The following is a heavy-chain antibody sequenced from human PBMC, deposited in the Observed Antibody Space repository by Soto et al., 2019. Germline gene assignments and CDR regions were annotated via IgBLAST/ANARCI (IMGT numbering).Heavy chain of an antibody. D-gene: IGHD3-10*01. CDR3: ARDGYNRGGFDY. J-gene: IGHJ4*02. Sequence: LRLSCVASGFTFSSYNMHWVRQAPGEGLEWVAVISFDGANKFYADSVKGRFTISRDISRDTLYLQMSSLRDEDTAIYYCARDGYNRGGFDYWGQGTLVTVSS. V-gene: IGHV3-30-3*01. CDR2: ISFDGANK. CDR1: GFTFSSYN.